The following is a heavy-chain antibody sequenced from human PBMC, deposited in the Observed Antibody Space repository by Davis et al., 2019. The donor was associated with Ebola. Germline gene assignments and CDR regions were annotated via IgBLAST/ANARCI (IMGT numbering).Heavy chain of an antibody. V-gene: IGHV3-7*01. J-gene: IGHJ4*02. D-gene: IGHD5-12*01. Sequence: GESLKISCAASGFDFSSFCMSWVRQAPGKGLEWVATIKQDGSEKYYVDSVKGRFTISRDNAKNLLYLQMNSLKAEDTAVYYCARDIVGTIGGWNYWGQGTLVTVSS. CDR2: IKQDGSEK. CDR1: GFDFSSFC. CDR3: ARDIVGTIGGWNY.